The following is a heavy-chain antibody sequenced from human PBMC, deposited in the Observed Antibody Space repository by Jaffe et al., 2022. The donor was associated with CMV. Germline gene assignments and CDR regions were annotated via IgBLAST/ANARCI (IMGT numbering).Heavy chain of an antibody. CDR3: AKGSGASRPYYFDY. J-gene: IGHJ4*02. CDR2: ITDSGGDT. V-gene: IGHV3-23*01. D-gene: IGHD6-6*01. CDR1: GFSFRNYA. Sequence: EVQLLESGGGLVQPGGSLRVSCTASGFSFRNYAMAWVRQTPGGGLEWVSAITDSGGDTYHADSVKGRLTISRDNSRNTLYLQMNSLRPEDTAVYYCAKGSGASRPYYFDYWGQGTLVTVSS.